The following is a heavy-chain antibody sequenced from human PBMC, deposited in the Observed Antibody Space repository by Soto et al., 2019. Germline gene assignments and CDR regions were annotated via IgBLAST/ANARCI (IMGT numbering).Heavy chain of an antibody. CDR3: ARGGRRSPAMDV. CDR2: IYYSGST. CDR1: GGYISSGGYY. V-gene: IGHV4-31*03. J-gene: IGHJ6*02. Sequence: QVQLQESGPGLVRPSQTLSLTCTVSGGYISSGGYYWSWIRQHPGKGLEWIGYIYYSGSTYYNPSLTSRVTISVDTSKNQFSMKLSSVTAADTAVYYCARGGRRSPAMDVWGQGTTVTVSS.